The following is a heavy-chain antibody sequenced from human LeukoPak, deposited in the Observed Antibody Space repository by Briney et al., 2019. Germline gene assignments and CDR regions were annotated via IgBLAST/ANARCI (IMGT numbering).Heavy chain of an antibody. CDR1: GFTFSSYG. V-gene: IGHV3-30*03. D-gene: IGHD3-3*01. CDR3: ASSAPNYDFWSGLYYYYGMDV. Sequence: GGSLRLSCAASGFTFSSYGMHWVRQAPGKGLEWVAVISYDGSNKYYADSVKGRFTISRDNSKNTLYLQMNSLRAEDTAVYYCASSAPNYDFWSGLYYYYGMDVWGQGTTVTVSS. CDR2: ISYDGSNK. J-gene: IGHJ6*02.